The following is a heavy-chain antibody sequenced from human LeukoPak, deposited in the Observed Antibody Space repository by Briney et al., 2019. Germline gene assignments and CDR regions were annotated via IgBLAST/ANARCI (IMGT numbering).Heavy chain of an antibody. CDR3: TIRTIIGSFDY. Sequence: PGGSLRLSCADSGFTFSNAWMSWVRQAPGKGLEWVGRIKSKTDGGTTDYAALVKGRFTISRDDSKNTLYLQMNSLKTEDTAVYYCTIRTIIGSFDYWGQGTLVTVSS. D-gene: IGHD2-2*01. V-gene: IGHV3-15*01. CDR2: IKSKTDGGTT. CDR1: GFTFSNAW. J-gene: IGHJ4*02.